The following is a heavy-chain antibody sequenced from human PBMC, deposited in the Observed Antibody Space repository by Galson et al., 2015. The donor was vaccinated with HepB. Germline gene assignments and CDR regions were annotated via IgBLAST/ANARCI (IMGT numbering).Heavy chain of an antibody. CDR2: INPNSGGT. CDR3: ARASGSGSYYDMDV. J-gene: IGHJ6*02. Sequence: SVKVSCKASGYTFTGHYLHCVRQAPGQGLEWMGRINPNSGGTVYAEEFQGRVTMTRDTSINTLYLELKGLTSDDTAVYYCARASGSGSYYDMDVWGQGTTVTVSS. CDR1: GYTFTGHY. D-gene: IGHD1-26*01. V-gene: IGHV1-2*06.